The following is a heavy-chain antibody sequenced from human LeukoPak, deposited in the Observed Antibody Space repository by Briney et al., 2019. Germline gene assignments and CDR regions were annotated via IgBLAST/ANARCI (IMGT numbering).Heavy chain of an antibody. D-gene: IGHD3-16*01. CDR2: IYCSGST. Sequence: SETLSLTCTVSGGSISSYYWSWIRQPPGKGLEWIGYIYCSGSTNYNPSLKSRVTISVDTSKNQFSLKLSSVTAADTAVYYCAREDVSWFDPWGQGTLVTVSS. CDR3: AREDVSWFDP. V-gene: IGHV4-59*01. CDR1: GGSISSYY. J-gene: IGHJ5*02.